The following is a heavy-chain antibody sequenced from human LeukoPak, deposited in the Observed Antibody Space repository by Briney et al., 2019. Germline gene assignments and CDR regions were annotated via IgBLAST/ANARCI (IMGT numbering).Heavy chain of an antibody. CDR1: GFTFSSYA. V-gene: IGHV3-23*01. CDR2: ISGSGGST. CDR3: AKVGYSGYENLDY. J-gene: IGHJ4*02. Sequence: GGSLRLSCAASGFTFSSYAMSWVRQAPGKGLEWVSAISGSGGSTYYADSVKGRFTISRDNSKNTLYLQMNSLRAEDTAVYHCAKVGYSGYENLDYWGQGTLVTVSS. D-gene: IGHD5-12*01.